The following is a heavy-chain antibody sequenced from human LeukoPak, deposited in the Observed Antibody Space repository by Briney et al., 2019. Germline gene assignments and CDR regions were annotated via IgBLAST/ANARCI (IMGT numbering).Heavy chain of an antibody. V-gene: IGHV1-18*01. J-gene: IGHJ5*02. CDR2: IGAYNGNT. D-gene: IGHD3-10*01. Sequence: GASVKVSCKASGYTFTSYGISWVRQAPGQGLERMGWIGAYNGNTNYAQKLQGRVTMTTDTSTSTAYMELRSLRSDDTAVYYCARDHHDKITMVRGVTNWFDPWGQGTLVTVSS. CDR3: ARDHHDKITMVRGVTNWFDP. CDR1: GYTFTSYG.